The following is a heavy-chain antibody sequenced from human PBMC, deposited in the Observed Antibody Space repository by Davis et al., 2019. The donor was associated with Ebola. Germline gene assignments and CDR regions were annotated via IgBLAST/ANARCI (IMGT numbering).Heavy chain of an antibody. D-gene: IGHD1-26*01. Sequence: GESLKISCKYSGYSFINYWIGWVRQMPGKGLEWMGIIYPADSDTRYSPSFQGQVTISADRSFSTTYLQWSSLKASDTAMYYCARSPSYSGSFYFDYWGQGTLVTVSS. J-gene: IGHJ4*02. CDR2: IYPADSDT. CDR1: GYSFINYW. CDR3: ARSPSYSGSFYFDY. V-gene: IGHV5-51*01.